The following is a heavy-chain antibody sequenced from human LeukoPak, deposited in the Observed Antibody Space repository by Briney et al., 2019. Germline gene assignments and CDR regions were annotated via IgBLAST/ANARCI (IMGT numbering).Heavy chain of an antibody. Sequence: LRLSCAASGFTFSSYGMHWVRQAPGKGLEWVAVISYDGSNKYYADSVKGRFTISRDNSKNTLYLQMNSLRAEDTAVYYCAREFSGSSSRHFDYWGQGTLVTVSS. CDR1: GFTFSSYG. CDR3: AREFSGSSSRHFDY. D-gene: IGHD6-13*01. CDR2: ISYDGSNK. V-gene: IGHV3-30*03. J-gene: IGHJ4*02.